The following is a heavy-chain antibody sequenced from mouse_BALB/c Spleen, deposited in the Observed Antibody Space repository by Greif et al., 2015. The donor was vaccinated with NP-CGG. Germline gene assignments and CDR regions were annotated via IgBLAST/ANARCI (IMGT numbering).Heavy chain of an antibody. CDR2: IDPANGNT. J-gene: IGHJ2*01. Sequence: VQLQQSGAELVKPGASVKLSCTASGFNIKDTYMHWVKQRPEQGLEWIGRIDPANGNTKYDPKFQGKATITADTSSNTAYLQLSSLTSEDTAVYYCAREGFHYYGLFDYWGQGTTLTVSS. CDR1: GFNIKDTY. CDR3: AREGFHYYGLFDY. D-gene: IGHD1-2*01. V-gene: IGHV14-3*02.